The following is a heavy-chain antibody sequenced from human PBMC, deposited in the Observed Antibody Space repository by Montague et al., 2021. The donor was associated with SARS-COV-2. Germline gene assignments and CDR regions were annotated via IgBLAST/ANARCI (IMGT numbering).Heavy chain of an antibody. CDR1: GGGSISSSHW. CDR3: ARGRVDTTMILVVFTGAAHYFDS. CDR2: IYHDGST. V-gene: IGHV4-4*02. D-gene: IGHD3-22*01. Sequence: SETLSLTCTVSGGGSISSSHWWSWVRQPPGKGLEWIGEIYHDGSTNYNPSLKSRLTISVDKSKNQFSLKLSSVTAADTAVYYCARGRVDTTMILVVFTGAAHYFDSWGQGTLVSVSS. J-gene: IGHJ4*02.